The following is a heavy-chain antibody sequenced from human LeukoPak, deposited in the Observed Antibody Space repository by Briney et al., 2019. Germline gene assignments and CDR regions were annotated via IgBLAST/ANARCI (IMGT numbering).Heavy chain of an antibody. CDR3: ARASGSYLSNYYYYGMDV. V-gene: IGHV4-61*02. CDR2: IYTSGST. CDR1: GGSISSGSYY. Sequence: PSQTLSLTCTVPGGSISSGSYYWSWIRQPAGKGLEWIGRIYTSGSTNYNPSLKSRVTISVDTSKNQFSLKLSSVTAADTAVYYCARASGSYLSNYYYYGMDVWGQGTTVTVSS. J-gene: IGHJ6*02. D-gene: IGHD1-26*01.